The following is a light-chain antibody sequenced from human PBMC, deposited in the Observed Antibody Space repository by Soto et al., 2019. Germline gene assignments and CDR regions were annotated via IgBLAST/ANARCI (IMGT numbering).Light chain of an antibody. CDR2: DAS. Sequence: ESVLTQSQGTLSLSPGKRVTLSCRASQTFGRTYLAWYQQKPGQSPRLLIYDASSRATGIPDRFSGSGSGTDFTLTISRLEPEDFAVYYCQQFGTSPLYTFGQGTKLEIK. V-gene: IGKV3-20*01. J-gene: IGKJ2*01. CDR3: QQFGTSPLYT. CDR1: QTFGRTY.